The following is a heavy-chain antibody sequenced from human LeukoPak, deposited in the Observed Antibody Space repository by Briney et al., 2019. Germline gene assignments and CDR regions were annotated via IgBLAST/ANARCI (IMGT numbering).Heavy chain of an antibody. CDR2: IYYSGST. V-gene: IGHV4-59*01. CDR1: GGSIRSYY. Sequence: PSETLSLTXTVSGGSIRSYYWSWIRQPPGKGLEWIGYIYYSGSTNYNPSLKSRVTISVDTSKNQFSLKLSSVTAADTAVYYCARVCQGKWFGELYYMDVWGKGTTVTVSS. D-gene: IGHD3-10*01. CDR3: ARVCQGKWFGELYYMDV. J-gene: IGHJ6*03.